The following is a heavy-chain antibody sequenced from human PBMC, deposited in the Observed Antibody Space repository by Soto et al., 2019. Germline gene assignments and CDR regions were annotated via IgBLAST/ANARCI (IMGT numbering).Heavy chain of an antibody. Sequence: QVQLQESGPGLVKPSETLSLTCTVSGGSISSYYWNWIRQPPGKGLEWIEYFYYNEGTNYNPSLKSGVTISADTSKNQFSLKLSSVTAADTAVYYCARGTRGYELDYWGQGTLVTVSS. CDR1: GGSISSYY. D-gene: IGHD5-12*01. J-gene: IGHJ4*02. CDR3: ARGTRGYELDY. CDR2: FYYNEGT. V-gene: IGHV4-59*08.